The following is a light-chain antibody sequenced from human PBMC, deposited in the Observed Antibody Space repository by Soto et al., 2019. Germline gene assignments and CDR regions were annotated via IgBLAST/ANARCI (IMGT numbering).Light chain of an antibody. CDR1: TSNIGSTY. CDR3: ASWDNNLNGQI. V-gene: IGLV1-47*01. CDR2: KNN. J-gene: IGLJ2*01. Sequence: QSVLTQPPSASGTPGQTVRISCSGGTSNIGSTYAFWYQQLPGTAPKLLIYKNNQRPSGVSDRFSGSRSGTSASLAITGLRVDDEADYYCASWDNNLNGQIFGGGTKVTVL.